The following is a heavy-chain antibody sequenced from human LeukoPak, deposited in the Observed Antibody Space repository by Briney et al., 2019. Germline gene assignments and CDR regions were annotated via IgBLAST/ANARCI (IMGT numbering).Heavy chain of an antibody. Sequence: GASVKVSCKASGYTFTSYGISWVRQAPGQGLEWMGWISAYNGNTNYAQKLQGRVTMTTDTSTSTAYMELRSLRSDDTAVYYCARLPVEMATITGFDYYYYYMDVWGKGTTVTVSS. D-gene: IGHD5-24*01. CDR3: ARLPVEMATITGFDYYYYYMDV. CDR1: GYTFTSYG. J-gene: IGHJ6*03. CDR2: ISAYNGNT. V-gene: IGHV1-18*01.